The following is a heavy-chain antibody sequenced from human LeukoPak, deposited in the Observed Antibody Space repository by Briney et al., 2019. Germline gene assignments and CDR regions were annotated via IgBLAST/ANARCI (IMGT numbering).Heavy chain of an antibody. D-gene: IGHD3-10*01. J-gene: IGHJ6*02. V-gene: IGHV3-48*03. Sequence: PGGSLRLSCAASGFTFSIYNINWVRQAPGKGLEWVSYISSRGDTIYYADSVRGRITISRDNAKKSLFLQMSSLRAEDTAVYYCARDYFGSGSYYNAYYGMDVWGQGTTVTVSS. CDR2: ISSRGDTI. CDR3: ARDYFGSGSYYNAYYGMDV. CDR1: GFTFSIYN.